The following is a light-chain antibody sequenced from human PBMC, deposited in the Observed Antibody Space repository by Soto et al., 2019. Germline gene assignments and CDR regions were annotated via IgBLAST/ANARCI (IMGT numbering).Light chain of an antibody. J-gene: IGKJ2*01. CDR3: LQDSYYPYT. CDR2: AAS. Sequence: AIQMTQSQSSLSASVGDRVTITCRASQGIRNDLGWYQQKPGKAPKLLIYAASSLQSGVPSRFSGSRSGTDFALTISSLQPEDFATYFCLQDSYYPYTFGQGTKVDIK. CDR1: QGIRND. V-gene: IGKV1-6*01.